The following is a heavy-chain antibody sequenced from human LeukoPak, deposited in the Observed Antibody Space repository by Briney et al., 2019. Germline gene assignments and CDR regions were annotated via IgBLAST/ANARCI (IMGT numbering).Heavy chain of an antibody. D-gene: IGHD3-10*01. J-gene: IGHJ4*02. CDR2: IYYSGST. Sequence: SQTLSLTCTVSGGSISSGDYYWSWIRQPPGKGLEWIGYIYYSGSTYYNPSLKSRVTISVDTSKNQFSLKLSSVTAADTAVYYCAREVGGPGSYPFDYWGQGTLVTVSS. V-gene: IGHV4-30-4*01. CDR3: AREVGGPGSYPFDY. CDR1: GGSISSGDYY.